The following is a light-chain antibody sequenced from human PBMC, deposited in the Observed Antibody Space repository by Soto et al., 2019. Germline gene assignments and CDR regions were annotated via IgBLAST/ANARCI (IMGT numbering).Light chain of an antibody. CDR2: DAS. J-gene: IGKJ1*01. CDR3: QQYNNWPPWT. Sequence: EIVLTQSPATLSLSPGERATLSCRASQRVSRNLAWYQQKPGQAPRLLIYDASTRATGIPDRFSGSGSETEFTLTISSLQSEDYAIYYCQQYNNWPPWTFGQGTKVDNK. CDR1: QRVSRN. V-gene: IGKV3-15*01.